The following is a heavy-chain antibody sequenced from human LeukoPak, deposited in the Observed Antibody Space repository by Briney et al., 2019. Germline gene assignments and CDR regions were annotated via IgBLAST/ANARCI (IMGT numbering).Heavy chain of an antibody. CDR2: ISGSGGTT. CDR1: GFTFTRYA. CDR3: AKCLINDWSAREN. D-gene: IGHD3-9*01. Sequence: TGGSLRLSCAASGFTFTRYAMTWVRQAPGKGLEWVSAISGSGGTTYYADSVRGRFTISRDNSKNTLYLQMNSLRAEDTAVYSCAKCLINDWSARENWGQGTLVTVSS. J-gene: IGHJ4*02. V-gene: IGHV3-23*01.